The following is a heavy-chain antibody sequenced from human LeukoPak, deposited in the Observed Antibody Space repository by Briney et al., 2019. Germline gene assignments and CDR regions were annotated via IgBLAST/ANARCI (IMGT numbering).Heavy chain of an antibody. CDR3: TTEFDSSGYYGVAHLDY. J-gene: IGHJ4*02. D-gene: IGHD3-22*01. V-gene: IGHV3-15*01. CDR1: GFTFSNAW. CDR2: IKSKTDGGTT. Sequence: PGGSLRLSCAASGFTFSNAWMTWVRQAPGKGLEWVGRIKSKTDGGTTDYAAPVKGRFTISRDDSKSTLYLQMNSLKTEDTAVYYCTTEFDSSGYYGVAHLDYWGQGTLVTVSS.